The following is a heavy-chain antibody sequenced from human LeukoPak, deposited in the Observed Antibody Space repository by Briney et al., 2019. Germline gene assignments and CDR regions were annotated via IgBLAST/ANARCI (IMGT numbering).Heavy chain of an antibody. V-gene: IGHV3-7*01. CDR1: GFTFSSYW. Sequence: GGSLRLSCAASGFTFSSYWMSWVRQAPGKGLEWVANIKQDGSEKYYVDSVKGRFTISRDNAKNSLYLQMNSLRAEDTAVYYCARDAYSSSWYQFWSGYFDYWGQGTLVTVSS. CDR2: IKQDGSEK. CDR3: ARDAYSSSWYQFWSGYFDY. J-gene: IGHJ4*02. D-gene: IGHD6-13*01.